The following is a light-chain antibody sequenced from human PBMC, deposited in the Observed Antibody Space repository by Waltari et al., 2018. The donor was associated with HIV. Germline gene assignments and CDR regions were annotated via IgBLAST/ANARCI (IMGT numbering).Light chain of an antibody. CDR1: QSISSY. J-gene: IGKJ1*01. CDR2: AAS. Sequence: VGDRVTITCRASQSISSYLNWYQQKPGKAPKLLIYAASSLQSGVPSRFSGSGSGTDFTLTISSLQPEDFATYYCQQSYSTPRTFGQGTKVEIK. V-gene: IGKV1-39*01. CDR3: QQSYSTPRT.